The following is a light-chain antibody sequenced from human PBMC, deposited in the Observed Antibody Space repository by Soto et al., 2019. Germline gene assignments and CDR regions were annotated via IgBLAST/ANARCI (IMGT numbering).Light chain of an antibody. Sequence: DIQMTQSPSSLSASVGDRFTITCRASQSISSHLNWYQQKPGKAPKVLIYAASNLESGVPSRFSGSGSGTDFTLTIRSLQPEDFATYYCQHSFRLPITFGQGTRLEIK. CDR2: AAS. J-gene: IGKJ5*01. V-gene: IGKV1-39*01. CDR3: QHSFRLPIT. CDR1: QSISSH.